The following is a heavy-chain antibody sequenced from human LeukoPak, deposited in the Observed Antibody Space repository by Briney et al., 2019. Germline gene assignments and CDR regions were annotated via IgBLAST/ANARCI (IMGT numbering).Heavy chain of an antibody. CDR3: ARGPNYGDRVDYLDS. V-gene: IGHV3-7*01. J-gene: IGHJ4*02. CDR1: GFTFSSHW. D-gene: IGHD4-17*01. CDR2: IKQGGSEK. Sequence: GGSLRLSCTASGFTFSSHWMTWVRQAPGKGLEWVASIKQGGSEKYYADSVKGRFTVSRDNAKNSLFLQMNSLSAYDTAVYCARGPNYGDRVDYLDSWGQGSKVTVSS.